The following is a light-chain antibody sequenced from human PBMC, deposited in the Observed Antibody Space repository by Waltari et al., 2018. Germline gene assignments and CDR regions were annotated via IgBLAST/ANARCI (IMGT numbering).Light chain of an antibody. CDR3: QQSYSTPMYT. V-gene: IGKV1-39*01. CDR1: QSISSY. J-gene: IGKJ2*01. Sequence: DIQMTQSPSSLSASVGDRVTITCRASQSISSYLNWHQQKPGKAPKLLIYAASSVQSGVPSRFSGSGSGTDFTLTTSSLQPEDFATYYCQQSYSTPMYTFGQGTKLEIK. CDR2: AAS.